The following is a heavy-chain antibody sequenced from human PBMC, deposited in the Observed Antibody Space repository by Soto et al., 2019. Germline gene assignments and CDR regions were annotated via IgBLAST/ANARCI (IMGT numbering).Heavy chain of an antibody. Sequence: QVQLQESGPGLVKPSETLSLTGTVSGGSFKSGSYSWSWIRQPPGKGLEWIGYVYHTGRTSYNPSLKSRVSISMDTSKNQFSLNLDSETAADTAVYFCARDFAYFDSWGQGTLVTVSS. CDR1: GGSFKSGSYS. V-gene: IGHV4-61*01. CDR3: ARDFAYFDS. CDR2: VYHTGRT. D-gene: IGHD3-3*01. J-gene: IGHJ4*02.